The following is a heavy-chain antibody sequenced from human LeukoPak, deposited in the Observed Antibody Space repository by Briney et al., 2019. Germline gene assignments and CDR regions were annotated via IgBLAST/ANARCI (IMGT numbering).Heavy chain of an antibody. CDR3: AKQPYARSLGE. Sequence: PGGSLRLFCATSGFPFSDFSMSGVRQAPGRGLEWISPTNSGGTSTYYAESVKGRFTISRDNSKDTLYLQMSSLRVADTAVYYCAKQPYARSLGEGGPETLVTVSS. CDR1: GFPFSDFS. D-gene: IGHD2-8*01. CDR2: TNSGGTST. V-gene: IGHV3-23*01. J-gene: IGHJ4*02.